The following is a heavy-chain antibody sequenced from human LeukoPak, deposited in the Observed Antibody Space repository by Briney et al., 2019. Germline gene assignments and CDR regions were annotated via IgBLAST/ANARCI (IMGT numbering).Heavy chain of an antibody. CDR2: IYYSGST. D-gene: IGHD5-12*01. CDR1: GGSISSYY. CDR3: ARVLLAFNWFDP. V-gene: IGHV4-59*01. J-gene: IGHJ5*02. Sequence: SETLSLTCTVSGGSISSYYWSWIRHPPGKGLEWIGYIYYSGSTNYNPSLKSRVTISVDTSKNQFSLKLSSVAAADTAVYYCARVLLAFNWFDPWGQGTLVTVSS.